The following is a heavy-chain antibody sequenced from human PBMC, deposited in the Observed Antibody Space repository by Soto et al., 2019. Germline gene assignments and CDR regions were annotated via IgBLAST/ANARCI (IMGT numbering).Heavy chain of an antibody. CDR2: IDPSDSYT. J-gene: IGHJ6*02. CDR3: ARAVGYCSGGSCYYYYGMEV. Sequence: GESLQISCKGSGYSFTSYWISWVRQMPGKGLEWIGMIDPSDSYTNYSPSFQGHVTISADKSISTAYLQWSSLKASDTAMYYCARAVGYCSGGSCYYYYGMEVWGQGTKVTVS. D-gene: IGHD2-15*01. CDR1: GYSFTSYW. V-gene: IGHV5-10-1*01.